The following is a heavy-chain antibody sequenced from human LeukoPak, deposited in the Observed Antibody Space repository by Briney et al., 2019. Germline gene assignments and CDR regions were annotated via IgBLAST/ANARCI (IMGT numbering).Heavy chain of an antibody. J-gene: IGHJ5*02. CDR1: GGSISSSSYY. V-gene: IGHV4-39*02. Sequence: PSETLSLTCTVSGGSISSSSYYWGWIRQPPGKGLEWIGGIYYSGSTYYNPSLKSRVTISVDTSKNQFSLKLSSVTAADTAVYYCARDFWSGYSLDWFDPWGEGTLVTVSS. D-gene: IGHD3-3*01. CDR3: ARDFWSGYSLDWFDP. CDR2: IYYSGST.